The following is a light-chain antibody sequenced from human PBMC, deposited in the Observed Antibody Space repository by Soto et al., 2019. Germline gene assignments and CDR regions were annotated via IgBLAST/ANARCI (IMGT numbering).Light chain of an antibody. V-gene: IGKV1-39*01. CDR2: TTS. Sequence: IQLTQSPSSLSASVGDRVTITCRTSQSISAYLNWYRQKPGQAPELLIYTTSNLHSGVPSRFSGSGSVPEVTLTINSLQPEDVATYYCQQSHSSEYSFGQGTRLEIK. CDR1: QSISAY. J-gene: IGKJ2*01. CDR3: QQSHSSEYS.